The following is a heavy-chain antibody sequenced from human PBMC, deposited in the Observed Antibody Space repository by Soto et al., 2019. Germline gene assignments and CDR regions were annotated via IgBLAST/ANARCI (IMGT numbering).Heavy chain of an antibody. J-gene: IGHJ4*02. CDR2: ISYDGSNK. Sequence: GGSLRLSCAASGFTFSRAAMHWVRQAPGKGLEWVAVISYDGSNKYYADSVKGRFTISRDNSKNTLYLQMNSLRAEDTAVYYCAKSVYNWNDGFFDYWGQGTLVTVSS. CDR1: GFTFSRAA. D-gene: IGHD1-1*01. V-gene: IGHV3-30*18. CDR3: AKSVYNWNDGFFDY.